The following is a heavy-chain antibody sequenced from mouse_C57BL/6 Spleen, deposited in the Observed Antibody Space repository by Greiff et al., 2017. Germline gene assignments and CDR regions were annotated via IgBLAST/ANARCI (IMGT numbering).Heavy chain of an antibody. D-gene: IGHD2-2*01. CDR1: GYSFPDYN. J-gene: IGHJ3*01. V-gene: IGHV1-39*01. CDR2: INPNYGTN. CDR3: ARGGKMVTDVFAY. Sequence: VQLQQSGPELVKPGASVKISCKASGYSFPDYNTNWVKHSNGKSLEWIGVINPNYGTNSYNQKFKGKATLTVDQSSITAYMQLNSLTSEDSAVYYCARGGKMVTDVFAYWGQGTLGTDSA.